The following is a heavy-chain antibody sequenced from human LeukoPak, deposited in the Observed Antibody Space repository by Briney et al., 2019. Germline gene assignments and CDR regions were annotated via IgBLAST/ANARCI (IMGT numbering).Heavy chain of an antibody. V-gene: IGHV3-23*01. Sequence: GGSLRLSCAASGFTFSSYAMSWVRQAPGKGLEWVSAISGSGGSTYYADSVKGRFTISRDNSKNMLYLQMNSLRAEDTAVYYCAKWDMITFGGVIITTAEYFQHWGQGTLVTVSS. CDR1: GFTFSSYA. D-gene: IGHD3-16*02. CDR3: AKWDMITFGGVIITTAEYFQH. J-gene: IGHJ1*01. CDR2: ISGSGGST.